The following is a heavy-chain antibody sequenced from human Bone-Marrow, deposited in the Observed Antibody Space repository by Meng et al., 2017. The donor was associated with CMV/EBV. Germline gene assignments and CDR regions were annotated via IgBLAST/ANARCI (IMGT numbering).Heavy chain of an antibody. V-gene: IGHV3-21*01. Sequence: GESLKISCAASGFTFSSYSMNWVRQAPGKGLEWVSSISSSSSYIYYADSVKGRFTISRDNAKNSLYLQMNSLRAEDTAVYYCASWTGYCSSTSCYYDAFDIWGQGTRVTGSS. J-gene: IGHJ3*02. CDR2: ISSSSSYI. CDR3: ASWTGYCSSTSCYYDAFDI. D-gene: IGHD2-2*01. CDR1: GFTFSSYS.